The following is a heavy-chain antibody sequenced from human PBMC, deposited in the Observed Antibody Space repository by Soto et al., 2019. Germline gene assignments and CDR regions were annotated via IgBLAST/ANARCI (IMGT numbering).Heavy chain of an antibody. Sequence: PGGSLRLSCAASGFTFSSYWMHWVRQAPGKGLVWVSRINSDGSSTSYADSVKGRFTISRDNAKNTLYLQMNSLRAEDTAVYYCSRMSNDYGDYLFDYRAQRTLVTVSS. CDR2: INSDGSST. J-gene: IGHJ4*02. CDR3: SRMSNDYGDYLFDY. D-gene: IGHD4-17*01. CDR1: GFTFSSYW. V-gene: IGHV3-74*01.